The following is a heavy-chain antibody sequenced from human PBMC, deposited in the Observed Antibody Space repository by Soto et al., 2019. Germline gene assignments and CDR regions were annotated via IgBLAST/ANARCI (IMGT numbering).Heavy chain of an antibody. CDR3: ARQGFGPLHGLVDV. CDR1: GGPMINYY. J-gene: IGHJ6*02. CDR2: KVDRGYN. D-gene: IGHD3-10*01. V-gene: IGHV4-59*08. Sequence: QVQLQESGPGLVKPSETLSLTCTISGGPMINYYCGWFRQPPGQGLEWIGYKVDRGYNSYNPSLRSRVTISLDTSKNQFSLNLSSVTAADTALYYCARQGFGPLHGLVDVWGQGTSVTVSS.